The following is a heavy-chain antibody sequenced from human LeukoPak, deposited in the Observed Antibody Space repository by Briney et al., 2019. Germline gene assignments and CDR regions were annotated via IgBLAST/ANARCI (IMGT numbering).Heavy chain of an antibody. V-gene: IGHV3-30*18. Sequence: GGSLTLSCAASGFTFRSYGLHWVRQAPGKGLEWVVVISYDGSKKYYAHSVKGRFTISRDNSKNTLYLQMNSLRAEDTAVYYCAKEYSSIVAFDFWGQGTMVTVSS. CDR1: GFTFRSYG. CDR2: ISYDGSKK. D-gene: IGHD5-18*01. J-gene: IGHJ3*01. CDR3: AKEYSSIVAFDF.